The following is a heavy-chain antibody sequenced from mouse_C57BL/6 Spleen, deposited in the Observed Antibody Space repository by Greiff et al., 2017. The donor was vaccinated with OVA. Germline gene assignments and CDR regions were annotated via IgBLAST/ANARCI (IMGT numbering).Heavy chain of an antibody. Sequence: VKLQQPGAELVRPGSSVKLSCKASGYTFTSYWMDWVKQRPGQGLEWIGNIYPSDSETHYNQKFKDKATLTVDKSSSTAYMQLSSLTSEDSAVYYGAREGYLDYWGQGTTLTVSS. CDR1: GYTFTSYW. CDR2: IYPSDSET. J-gene: IGHJ2*01. CDR3: AREGYLDY. V-gene: IGHV1-61*01.